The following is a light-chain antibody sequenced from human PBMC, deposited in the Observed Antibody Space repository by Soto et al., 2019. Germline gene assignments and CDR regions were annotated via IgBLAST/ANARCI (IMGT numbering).Light chain of an antibody. V-gene: IGLV2-14*01. CDR3: NSYTSSHTLL. Sequence: QSALTQPASVSGSPGQSITISCTGTSGDVGAYNYVSWYQQHPGKPPKLIIYEVSHRPSGVSNRFSGSKSGNTASLTISGLQAEDEADYYCNSYTSSHTLLFGGGTKLTVL. CDR2: EVS. J-gene: IGLJ2*01. CDR1: SGDVGAYNY.